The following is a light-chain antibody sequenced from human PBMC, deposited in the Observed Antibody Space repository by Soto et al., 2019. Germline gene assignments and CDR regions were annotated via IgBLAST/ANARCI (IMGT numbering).Light chain of an antibody. J-gene: IGKJ1*01. CDR3: RQYSTYSRA. CDR1: QNINDL. Sequence: DIQMTQSPSTLSASVGDRVTNTCRASQNINDLLAWYRQKPGKAPNLLIYKASSLESGVPSRFSGSGYGTEFTLTISSLQPDDFATFYCRQYSTYSRAFGQGTKV. CDR2: KAS. V-gene: IGKV1-5*03.